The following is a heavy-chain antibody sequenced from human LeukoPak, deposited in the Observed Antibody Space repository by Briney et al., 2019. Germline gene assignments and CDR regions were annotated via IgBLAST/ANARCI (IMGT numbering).Heavy chain of an antibody. CDR3: VRHIKPAGPWDGMDV. D-gene: IGHD1-26*01. Sequence: GSVKVSCKASGYTFTIYGISWVRQAPGQGLEWVAWISAYNSNKNSAEKFQGRVTMTIDTSTSTAYMELRSLKSNDTAVYYCVRHIKPAGPWDGMDVWGQGTTVIVSS. J-gene: IGHJ6*02. V-gene: IGHV1-18*04. CDR1: GYTFTIYG. CDR2: ISAYNSNK.